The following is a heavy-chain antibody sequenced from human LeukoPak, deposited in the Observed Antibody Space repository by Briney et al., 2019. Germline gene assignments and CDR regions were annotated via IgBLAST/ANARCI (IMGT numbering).Heavy chain of an antibody. J-gene: IGHJ6*03. V-gene: IGHV4-59*01. CDR3: ARHHRAANWGAARSYHYYSYMNV. Sequence: SETLSLTGTVSGGSLSSYYWSWIRQRPGKGLEWIGYIYYIGSTNYNPSLKSRVTISIDTSKNQFSLKLSSVTAADTAVYFCARHHRAANWGAARSYHYYSYMNVWGKGTTVTVSS. CDR2: IYYIGST. D-gene: IGHD6-6*01. CDR1: GGSLSSYY.